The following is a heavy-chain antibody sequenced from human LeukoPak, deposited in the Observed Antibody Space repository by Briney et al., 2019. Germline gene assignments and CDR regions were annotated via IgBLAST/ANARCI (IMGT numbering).Heavy chain of an antibody. CDR3: ARSWVAGYGTVLDY. V-gene: IGHV5-51*01. Sequence: GESLKISCKGSGYSLTNYWIGWVRQMPGKGLEWMGIIYPGDSDTRYSPSFQGRVTISADKSVSTAYLQWSSLKASDTAIYYCARSWVAGYGTVLDYWGQGTLVTVSS. J-gene: IGHJ4*02. CDR2: IYPGDSDT. D-gene: IGHD6-19*01. CDR1: GYSLTNYW.